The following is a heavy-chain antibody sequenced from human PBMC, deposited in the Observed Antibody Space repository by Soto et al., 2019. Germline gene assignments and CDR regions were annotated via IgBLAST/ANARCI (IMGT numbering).Heavy chain of an antibody. CDR1: RFSFSNYG. D-gene: IGHD3-3*01. CDR3: ARDPSRFLEWFPDY. Sequence: QVQLVESGGGVVQPGRSLRLACTASRFSFSNYGMHWVRQAPGKGLEWVAVIWYDGSNKYYADSVKGRFTISRDNSKNTLYLQMNSLRAEDTAVYYCARDPSRFLEWFPDYWGQGTLVTVSS. J-gene: IGHJ4*02. CDR2: IWYDGSNK. V-gene: IGHV3-33*01.